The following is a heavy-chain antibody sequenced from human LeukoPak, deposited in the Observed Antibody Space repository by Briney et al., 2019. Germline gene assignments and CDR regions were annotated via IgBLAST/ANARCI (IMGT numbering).Heavy chain of an antibody. CDR1: VFSFRDYA. J-gene: IGHJ4*02. D-gene: IGHD6-19*01. CDR2: IFGNCAGT. V-gene: IGHV3-23*01. CDR3: AKFNGWEVRDYYFDY. Sequence: GGSLRVPCTASVFSFRDYAMRWAPRARGRRLEWVSHIFGNCAGTFCADSVKGRFPISRDNSKNTLYLQMTSLRGEDTAVYYCAKFNGWEVRDYYFDYWGQGTQVSVST.